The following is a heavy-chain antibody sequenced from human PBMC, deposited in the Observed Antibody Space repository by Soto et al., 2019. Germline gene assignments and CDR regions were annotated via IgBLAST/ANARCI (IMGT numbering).Heavy chain of an antibody. CDR2: IYIGGSN. CDR1: GASISDYY. Sequence: SETLSLTCAVSGASISDYYWTWIRQPAGSGLEWIGRIYIGGSNNYNPSLASRVTMSVDTSKNQFSLRLTSVTAADTAVYYCARDGIVATSYGMDVWGQGTTVTVSS. CDR3: ARDGIVATSYGMDV. J-gene: IGHJ6*02. V-gene: IGHV4-4*07. D-gene: IGHD5-12*01.